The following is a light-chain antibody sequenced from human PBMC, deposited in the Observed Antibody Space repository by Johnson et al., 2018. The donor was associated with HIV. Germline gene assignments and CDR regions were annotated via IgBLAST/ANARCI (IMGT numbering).Light chain of an antibody. Sequence: QSVLTQPPSVSAAPGQKVTISCSGSSSNIGNNYVSWYQQLPGRAPKLLIYDNNKRPSGIPDRFSGSKSGTSATLGITGLQTGDEADDYCGTWDSSLRVGFFGSGTKVTVL. CDR1: SSNIGNNY. V-gene: IGLV1-51*01. CDR3: GTWDSSLRVGF. CDR2: DNN. J-gene: IGLJ1*01.